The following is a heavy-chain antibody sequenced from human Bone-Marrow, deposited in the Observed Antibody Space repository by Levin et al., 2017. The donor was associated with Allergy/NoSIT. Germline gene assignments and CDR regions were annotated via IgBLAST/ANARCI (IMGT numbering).Heavy chain of an antibody. J-gene: IGHJ6*03. CDR1: GFTFDDYA. Sequence: GGSLRLSCAASGFTFDDYAMHWVRQAPGKGLEWVSLISWDGGSTYYADSVKGRFTISRDNSKNSLYLQMNSLRAEDTALYYCAKGHSSSSEDYYYYYYMDVWGKGTTVTVSS. CDR3: AKGHSSSSEDYYYYYYMDV. V-gene: IGHV3-43D*04. D-gene: IGHD6-6*01. CDR2: ISWDGGST.